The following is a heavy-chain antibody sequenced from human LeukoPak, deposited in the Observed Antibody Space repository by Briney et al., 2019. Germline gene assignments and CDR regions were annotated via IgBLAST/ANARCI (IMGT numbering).Heavy chain of an antibody. D-gene: IGHD3-10*01. Sequence: GGSLRLSCAAPGLTVGSNYMSWVRQAPGKGLEWVSIIYSGGITHYADSVKGRFTISRDNSKNTLFLQMNSLRAEDTAVYYCARVDGSGSYYNKPLDYWGQGTLVTVSS. CDR1: GLTVGSNY. J-gene: IGHJ4*02. CDR2: IYSGGIT. CDR3: ARVDGSGSYYNKPLDY. V-gene: IGHV3-66*01.